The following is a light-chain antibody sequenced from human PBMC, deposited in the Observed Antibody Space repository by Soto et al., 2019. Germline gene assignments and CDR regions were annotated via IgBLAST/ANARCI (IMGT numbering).Light chain of an antibody. J-gene: IGKJ5*01. V-gene: IGKV3-11*01. Sequence: GLSQSPAALSLSQGARATLSCRASQSVGTYLAWYQQKPGQAPRLLIYDASNRATGIAPRFRGSGSGTDFTLTISSLEPEDFAVYYCQQRSNWITFGQGTLLEI. CDR2: DAS. CDR3: QQRSNWIT. CDR1: QSVGTY.